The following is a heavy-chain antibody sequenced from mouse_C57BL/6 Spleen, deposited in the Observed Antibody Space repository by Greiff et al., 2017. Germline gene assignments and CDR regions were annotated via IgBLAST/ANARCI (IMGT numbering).Heavy chain of an antibody. Sequence: ESGPGILQPSQSLSLTCSFSGFSLSTFGMGVGWIRQPSGKGLEWLAHIWWDDDKYYNPALKRRLTISKDTSKNQVFLKIAHVDTADTATDYCARIYEYDVRAMDYWGQGTSVTVSS. CDR3: ARIYEYDVRAMDY. V-gene: IGHV8-8*01. D-gene: IGHD2-4*01. CDR1: GFSLSTFGMG. CDR2: IWWDDDK. J-gene: IGHJ4*01.